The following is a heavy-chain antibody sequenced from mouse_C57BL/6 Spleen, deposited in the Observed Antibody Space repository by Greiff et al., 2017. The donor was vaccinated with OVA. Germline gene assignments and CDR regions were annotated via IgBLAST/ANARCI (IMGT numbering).Heavy chain of an antibody. CDR2: IDPETGGT. V-gene: IGHV1-15*01. J-gene: IGHJ4*01. CDR3: TRWATFYAMDY. Sequence: QVQLQQSGAELVRPGASVTLSCKASGYTFTDYEMHWVKQTPVHGLEWIGAIDPETGGTAYNQKFKGKAILTADKSSSTAYMELRSLTSEDSAVYYCTRWATFYAMDYWGQGTSVTVSS. CDR1: GYTFTDYE.